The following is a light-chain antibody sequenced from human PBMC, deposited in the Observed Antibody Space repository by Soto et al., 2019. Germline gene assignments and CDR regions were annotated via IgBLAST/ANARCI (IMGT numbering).Light chain of an antibody. CDR1: SSDVGGYNY. Sequence: SALPQPASVSVSPGQSITISCTGTSSDVGGYNYVSWYQQHPGKAPKLMIYDVSNRPSGVSNRFSGSKSGNAASLTISGLQAEDEADYYCSSYTSRSSSTYVFGTGTKVTVL. CDR2: DVS. J-gene: IGLJ1*01. V-gene: IGLV2-14*01. CDR3: SSYTSRSSSTYV.